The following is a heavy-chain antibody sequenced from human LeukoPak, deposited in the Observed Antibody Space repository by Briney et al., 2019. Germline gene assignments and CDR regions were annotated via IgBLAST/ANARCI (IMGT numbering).Heavy chain of an antibody. CDR1: GFTFSSYS. Sequence: GGSLRLSCAASGFTFSSYSMNWVRQAPGKGLEWVSSISSSSNNIHYADLVKGRFTISRDNAKNSLYLQMNSLRAEDTAVYYCARDLAFYYYDSGGYFGAFDIWGQGTMVTVSS. J-gene: IGHJ3*02. CDR3: ARDLAFYYYDSGGYFGAFDI. CDR2: ISSSSNNI. D-gene: IGHD3-22*01. V-gene: IGHV3-21*01.